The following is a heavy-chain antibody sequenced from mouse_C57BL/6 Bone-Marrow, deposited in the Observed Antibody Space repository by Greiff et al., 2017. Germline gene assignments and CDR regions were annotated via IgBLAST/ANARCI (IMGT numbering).Heavy chain of an antibody. CDR2: IYPSDSET. J-gene: IGHJ2*01. CDR3: ARLRGWGFDY. CDR1: GYTFTSYW. Sequence: QVQLQQPGAELVRPGSSVKLSCKASGYTFTSYWMDWVKQRPGQGLEWIGNIYPSDSETHYNQKFKDKATLTVDKSSSTAYMQLSSLTSEVSAVYCCARLRGWGFDYWGQGTTLTVSS. V-gene: IGHV1-61*01.